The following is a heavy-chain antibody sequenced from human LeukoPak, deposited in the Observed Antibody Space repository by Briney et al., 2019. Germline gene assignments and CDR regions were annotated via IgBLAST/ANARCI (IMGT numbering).Heavy chain of an antibody. CDR2: IYYSGST. CDR3: ASGPTSGWFGVEYFQH. V-gene: IGHV4-39*07. Sequence: SETLSLTCTVSGVSISSSSYYWGWIRQPPGKGLEWIGSIYYSGSTYYNPSLKSRVTISVDTSKNQFSLKLSSVTAADTAVYYCASGPTSGWFGVEYFQHWGQGTLVTVSS. D-gene: IGHD3-10*01. J-gene: IGHJ1*01. CDR1: GVSISSSSYY.